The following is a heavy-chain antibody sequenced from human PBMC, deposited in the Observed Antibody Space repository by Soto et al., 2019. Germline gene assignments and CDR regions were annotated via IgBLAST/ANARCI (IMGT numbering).Heavy chain of an antibody. D-gene: IGHD4-17*01. CDR3: ARMNVDSYQFYYAMDV. J-gene: IGHJ6*02. Sequence: QVTLKESGPALVKPTETLTLTCTVFGFSLTTGKMGVSWIRQPPGKALKWLAHIFSDNERSYSTFLQGRLTISKDTSGSQVVLSMTNVDPVDTATYYCARMNVDSYQFYYAMDVWGQGTTVTVSS. V-gene: IGHV2-26*01. CDR2: IFSDNER. CDR1: GFSLTTGKMG.